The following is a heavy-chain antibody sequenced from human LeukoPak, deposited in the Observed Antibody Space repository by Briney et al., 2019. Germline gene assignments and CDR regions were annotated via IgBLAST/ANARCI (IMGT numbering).Heavy chain of an antibody. CDR1: GSTFTGYY. Sequence: ASVKVSCKASGSTFTGYYMHWVRQAPGQGLEWMGWINPNSGGTNYAQKFQGRVTMTRDTSISTAYMELSRLRSDDTAVYYCARDPFGVVIIDYWGQGTLVTVSS. CDR3: ARDPFGVVIIDY. V-gene: IGHV1-2*02. J-gene: IGHJ4*02. D-gene: IGHD3-3*01. CDR2: INPNSGGT.